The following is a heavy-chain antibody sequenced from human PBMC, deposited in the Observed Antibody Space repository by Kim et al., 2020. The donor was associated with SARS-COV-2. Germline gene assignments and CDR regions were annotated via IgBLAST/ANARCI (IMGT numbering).Heavy chain of an antibody. CDR2: ISGDGGST. V-gene: IGHV3-43*02. Sequence: LSLTCAASGFTFDDYAMHLVRQAPGKGLEWVSLISGDGGSTYYADSVKGRFTISRDNSKNSLYLQMNSLRTEDTALYYCVRGIVVVPAAEGDFDYWGQGTLVTVSS. CDR1: GFTFDDYA. D-gene: IGHD2-2*01. J-gene: IGHJ4*02. CDR3: VRGIVVVPAAEGDFDY.